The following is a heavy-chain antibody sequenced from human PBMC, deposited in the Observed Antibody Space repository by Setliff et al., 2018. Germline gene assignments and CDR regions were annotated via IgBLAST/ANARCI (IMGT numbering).Heavy chain of an antibody. CDR3: ARVFCRRSCLVESYMDV. CDR1: GGSISTYY. V-gene: IGHV3-15*01. J-gene: IGHJ6*03. Sequence: ETLSLTCTVSGGSISTYYWSWIRQSPGKGLEWIGRIKRRSDGATIDYAAPMKGRFTISREDSEDTLYLQMNSLKTEDTAVYFCARVFCRRSCLVESYMDVWGTGTTVTVSS. CDR2: IKRRSDGATI. D-gene: IGHD3-16*01.